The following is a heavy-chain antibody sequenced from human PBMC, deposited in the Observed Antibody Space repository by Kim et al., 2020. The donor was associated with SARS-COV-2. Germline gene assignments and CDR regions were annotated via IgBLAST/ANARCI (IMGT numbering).Heavy chain of an antibody. Sequence: SETLSLTCTVSGGSISSNYWSWSRQPPGKGLEWSGYIYYTGSANYNPSLQSRVTMSVDTSKNQFSLKLSSVTAADTAVYYCARESRGGSYTNWSRGTLVTVSS. J-gene: IGHJ4*02. CDR1: GGSISSNY. CDR2: IYYTGSA. CDR3: ARESRGGSYTN. V-gene: IGHV4-59*01. D-gene: IGHD1-26*01.